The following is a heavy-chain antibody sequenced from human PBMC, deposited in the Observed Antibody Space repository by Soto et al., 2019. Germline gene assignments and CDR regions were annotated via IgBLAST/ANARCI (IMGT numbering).Heavy chain of an antibody. CDR1: GYTFTSYG. CDR3: AIESWVVAATPLYYYYGMDV. J-gene: IGHJ6*02. V-gene: IGHV1-18*01. D-gene: IGHD2-15*01. Sequence: GASVKVSCKASGYTFTSYGISWVRQAPGQGLEWMGWISAYNGNTNYAQKLQGRVTMTTDTSTSTAYMEMRSLRSDDTAVYYCAIESWVVAATPLYYYYGMDVWGQGTTVTVSS. CDR2: ISAYNGNT.